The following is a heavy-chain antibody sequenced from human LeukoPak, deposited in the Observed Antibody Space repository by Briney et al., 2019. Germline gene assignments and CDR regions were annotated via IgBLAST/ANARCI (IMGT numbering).Heavy chain of an antibody. CDR3: ATLHPAYYGMDV. Sequence: GASVKVSCKVSGYTLTELSMHWVRQAPGKELEWMGGFDPEDGETIYAQKFQGRVTMTEDTSTDTAYMELSSLRSEDTAVYYCATLHPAYYGMDVWGQGTTVTVSS. CDR2: FDPEDGET. V-gene: IGHV1-24*01. CDR1: GYTLTELS. J-gene: IGHJ6*02.